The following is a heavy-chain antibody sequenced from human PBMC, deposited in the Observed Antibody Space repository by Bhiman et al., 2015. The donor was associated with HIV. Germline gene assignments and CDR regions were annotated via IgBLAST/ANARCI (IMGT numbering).Heavy chain of an antibody. CDR3: ARDLEWFSIQSIDY. D-gene: IGHD3-3*01. CDR2: VQSNSWYR. Sequence: QVQLVESGGGVVQPGGSLKLSCGASGFSFGSHGMTWVRQAPGKGLEWVAWVQSNSWYRKYADSVKGRFTISRDNSKNTLYLQMNNLRTDDTAVYYCARDLEWFSIQSIDYWGQGTLVTVSS. CDR1: GFSFGSHG. V-gene: IGHV3-30*02. J-gene: IGHJ4*02.